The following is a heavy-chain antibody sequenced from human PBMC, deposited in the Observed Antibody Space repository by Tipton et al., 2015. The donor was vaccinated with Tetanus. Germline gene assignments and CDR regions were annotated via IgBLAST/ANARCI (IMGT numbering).Heavy chain of an antibody. CDR3: ARIVRMGDFSFFDS. CDR1: GDSVSSGGYD. CDR2: ISNTGST. D-gene: IGHD3-16*01. V-gene: IGHV4-61*08. J-gene: IGHJ4*02. Sequence: TLSLTCTVSGDSVSSGGYDWGSIRQSPGKGLELTGYISNTGSTSYNPSLQSRVSMSVDTSKNQFSLRLSSVTAADTAAYYCARIVRMGDFSFFDSWGLGTLVTVSS.